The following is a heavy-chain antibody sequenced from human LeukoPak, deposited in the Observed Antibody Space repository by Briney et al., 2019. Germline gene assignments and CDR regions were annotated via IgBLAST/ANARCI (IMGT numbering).Heavy chain of an antibody. Sequence: PGGALTLSCACSGFTLINYGMREVRQAAGKGLDGVSGSSCSGGKTYYADSVKGWLTISRDNYKNTLYLQMNSLRAEDTAVYLCAKRGVVIRVILVGFHKEAYYFDSWGQGALVTVSS. V-gene: IGHV3-23*01. J-gene: IGHJ4*02. D-gene: IGHD3-22*01. CDR2: SSCSGGKT. CDR1: GFTLINYG. CDR3: AKRGVVIRVILVGFHKEAYYFDS.